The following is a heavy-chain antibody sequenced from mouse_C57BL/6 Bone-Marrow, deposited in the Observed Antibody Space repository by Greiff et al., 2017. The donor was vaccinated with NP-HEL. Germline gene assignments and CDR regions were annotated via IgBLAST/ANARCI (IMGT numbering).Heavy chain of an antibody. CDR3: AKSAAYYSNYWYFDV. D-gene: IGHD2-5*01. J-gene: IGHJ1*03. Sequence: QVQLQQPGAELVKPGASVKLSCKASGYTFTSYWMQWVKQRPGQGLEWIGEIDPSDSYPNYNQKFKGKATLTVDTSSSTAYMQLSSLTSEDSAVDYCAKSAAYYSNYWYFDVWGTGTTVTVSS. CDR1: GYTFTSYW. V-gene: IGHV1-50*01. CDR2: IDPSDSYP.